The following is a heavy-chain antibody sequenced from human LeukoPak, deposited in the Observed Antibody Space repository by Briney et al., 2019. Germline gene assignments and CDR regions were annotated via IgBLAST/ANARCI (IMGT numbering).Heavy chain of an antibody. Sequence: GGSLRLSCAASGFTFSSHAVCWVRQAPGKGLEWVSSISASGGSSYYADSVKGRFTISRDNSKNTLYLQMNSLRAEDTAVYYCARDFGGEDWFDPWGQGTLVTVSS. D-gene: IGHD3-10*01. CDR3: ARDFGGEDWFDP. J-gene: IGHJ5*02. CDR2: ISASGGSS. V-gene: IGHV3-23*01. CDR1: GFTFSSHA.